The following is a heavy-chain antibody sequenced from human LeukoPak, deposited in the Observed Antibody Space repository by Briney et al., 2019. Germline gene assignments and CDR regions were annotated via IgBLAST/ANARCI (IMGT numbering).Heavy chain of an antibody. V-gene: IGHV4-34*01. CDR2: INHSGSA. CDR3: ARGDFYDSSGYYYAY. J-gene: IGHJ4*02. CDR1: GGSFSDYA. Sequence: PSETLSLTCAVYGGSFSDYAWGWIRQPPGKGLEWIGEINHSGSANYNPSLKSRVTVSVDTSRNQFSLKLNSVTAADTAVYYCARGDFYDSSGYYYAYWGQGTLVTVSS. D-gene: IGHD3-22*01.